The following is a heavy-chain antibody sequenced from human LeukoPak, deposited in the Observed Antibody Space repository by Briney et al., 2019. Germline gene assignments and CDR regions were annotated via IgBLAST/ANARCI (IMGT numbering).Heavy chain of an antibody. V-gene: IGHV1-46*01. D-gene: IGHD6-13*01. CDR1: GYTFTSYY. J-gene: IGHJ4*02. CDR3: ARGYSSSWRDLFDY. Sequence: ASVKVSCKASGYTFTSYYIHWVRQAPGQGLEWMGLIGPSSGGTTYAQRFQGRVSMTRDTSTSTVYMELSSLRSEDTAVYYCARGYSSSWRDLFDYWGQGTLVTVSS. CDR2: IGPSSGGT.